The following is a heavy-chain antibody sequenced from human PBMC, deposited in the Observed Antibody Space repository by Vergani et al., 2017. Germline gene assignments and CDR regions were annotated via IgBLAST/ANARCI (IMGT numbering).Heavy chain of an antibody. D-gene: IGHD2-2*01. J-gene: IGHJ5*02. Sequence: EVQLLESGGGLVQPGGSLRLSCAASGFTFSSYAMSWVRQAPGKGLEWVSAISGSGGNTYYADSVKGRFTISRDNSKNTLYLQMNSLRAEDTAVYYCAKDFGVPAAMLAWFDPWGQGTLVTVSS. CDR3: AKDFGVPAAMLAWFDP. CDR1: GFTFSSYA. CDR2: ISGSGGNT. V-gene: IGHV3-23*01.